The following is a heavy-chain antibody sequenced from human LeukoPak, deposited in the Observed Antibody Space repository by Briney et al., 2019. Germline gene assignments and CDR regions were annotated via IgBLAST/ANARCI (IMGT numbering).Heavy chain of an antibody. CDR3: VRGGHFDY. D-gene: IGHD3-16*01. Sequence: SQTLSLTCAISGDSVSSSSSAWNWVRQSPSRGLEWLGRTYYRSKWYNDYAESVKSRIAINPNTSKNQFSLHLNSVTPEDTAVYYCVRGGHFDYWGQGTLVTVSS. J-gene: IGHJ4*02. CDR2: TYYRSKWYN. CDR1: GDSVSSSSSA. V-gene: IGHV6-1*01.